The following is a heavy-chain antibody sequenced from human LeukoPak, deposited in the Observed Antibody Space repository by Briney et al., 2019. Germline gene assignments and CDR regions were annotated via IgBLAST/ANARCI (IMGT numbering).Heavy chain of an antibody. J-gene: IGHJ1*01. V-gene: IGHV1-2*02. D-gene: IGHD3-10*01. CDR3: ARSPDYYGSGSPGAF. Sequence: GASVKVSCKASGYTFIAYYMHWVRQAPGQGLEWMGWINSNNGDTNSAQNFQGRVTMTRDTSISTAYMELSRLTSDDTAVYYCARSPDYYGSGSPGAFWGQGTLVTVSS. CDR2: INSNNGDT. CDR1: GYTFIAYY.